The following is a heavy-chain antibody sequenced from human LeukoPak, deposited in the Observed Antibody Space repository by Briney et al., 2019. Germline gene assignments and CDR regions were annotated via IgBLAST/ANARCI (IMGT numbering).Heavy chain of an antibody. CDR2: ISYSGST. V-gene: IGHV4-31*03. J-gene: IGHJ4*02. CDR3: ARVTTVTSHDC. D-gene: IGHD4-17*01. CDR1: GGSITSGDYY. Sequence: PSETLSLTCTVSGGSITSGDYYRSSIRQRPGKGLEWIRYISYSGSTYYNPSLKSRVTISVDTSKNQFSLKLRSVTGADTAVYYCARVTTVTSHDCWGQGTLVTVSS.